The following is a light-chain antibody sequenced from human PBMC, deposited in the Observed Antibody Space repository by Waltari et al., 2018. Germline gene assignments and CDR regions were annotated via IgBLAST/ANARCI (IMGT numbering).Light chain of an antibody. CDR3: QQYNRYSS. CDR2: KAS. CDR1: QIISYS. V-gene: IGKV1-5*03. Sequence: DIPMAQSPSTLSASVGGRVAITCRASQIISYSLAWYQQKPGKAPKPLIYKASTLEGGVPSRFSGSGSGTEFTLTMTSLQPDDFATYYCQQYNRYSSFGQGTRLEI. J-gene: IGKJ5*01.